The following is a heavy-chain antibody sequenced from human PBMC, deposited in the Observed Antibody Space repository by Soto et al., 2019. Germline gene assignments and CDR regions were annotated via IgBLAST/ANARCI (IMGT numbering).Heavy chain of an antibody. CDR2: IYHSGGT. CDR1: GDSISSGGYS. D-gene: IGHD5-12*01. Sequence: HLLLQESGSGLVKPSQTLSLTCAVSGDSISSGGYSWNWIRQPPGKGLEWIGYIYHSGGTDFNPSLKSRVTITVDSSNNQFSLKLRSVPAADTAVYYCARDSRSGFYLEYWGQGTLITVSS. CDR3: ARDSRSGFYLEY. V-gene: IGHV4-30-2*01. J-gene: IGHJ4*02.